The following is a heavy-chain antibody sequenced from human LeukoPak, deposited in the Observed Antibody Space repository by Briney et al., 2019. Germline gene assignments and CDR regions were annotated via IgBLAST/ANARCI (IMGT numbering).Heavy chain of an antibody. CDR3: ARDRFGYSGYDPMGRSWYFDY. V-gene: IGHV4-39*02. J-gene: IGHJ4*02. Sequence: PSETLSLTCTVSGGSISSSSYYWGWIRQPPGKGLEWIGSIYYSGSTYYNPSLKSRATISVDTSKNQFSLKLSSVTAADTAVYYCARDRFGYSGYDPMGRSWYFDYWGQGTLVTVSS. D-gene: IGHD5-12*01. CDR2: IYYSGST. CDR1: GGSISSSSYY.